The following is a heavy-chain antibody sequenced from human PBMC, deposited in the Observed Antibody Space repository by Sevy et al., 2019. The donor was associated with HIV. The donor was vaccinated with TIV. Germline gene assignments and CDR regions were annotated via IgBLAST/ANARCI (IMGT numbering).Heavy chain of an antibody. V-gene: IGHV3-30*02. Sequence: GGSLRLSCAVSGFNFSTYGMHWVRQAPGKGLEWVAFIWDDETNKYYADSVKGGFTITRDNSANMLYLQMNFLRVDDTAMYFCAKDRQSGSSSSDYWGQGILVTVSS. CDR2: IWDDETNK. J-gene: IGHJ4*02. CDR1: GFNFSTYG. D-gene: IGHD6-6*01. CDR3: AKDRQSGSSSSDY.